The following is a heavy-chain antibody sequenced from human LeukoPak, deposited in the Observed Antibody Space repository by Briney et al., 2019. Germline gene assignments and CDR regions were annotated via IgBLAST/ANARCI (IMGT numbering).Heavy chain of an antibody. CDR2: ISGSGGTT. CDR1: GFTFSSYA. D-gene: IGHD3-10*01. V-gene: IGHV3-23*01. J-gene: IGHJ4*02. CDR3: AKSSVGGVIRVDY. Sequence: PGGSLRLSCAASGFTFSSYAMTWVRQAPGKGLEWVSAISGSGGTTYYADSVKGRFTISRDNSESTLYLRVNSLRAEDTAVYYCAKSSVGGVIRVDYWGQGTLVTVSS.